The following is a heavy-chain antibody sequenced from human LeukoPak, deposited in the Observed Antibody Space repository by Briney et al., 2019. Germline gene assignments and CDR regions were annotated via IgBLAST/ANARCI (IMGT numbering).Heavy chain of an antibody. J-gene: IGHJ3*02. V-gene: IGHV1-69*05. D-gene: IGHD5-12*01. Sequence: SVKVSCKASGGTFSSYAISWVRQAPGQGLGWMGRIIPIFGTANYAQKFQGRVTITTDESTSTAYMELSSLRSEDTAVYYCARDRDSGYDWDAFDIWGQGTMVTVSS. CDR1: GGTFSSYA. CDR2: IIPIFGTA. CDR3: ARDRDSGYDWDAFDI.